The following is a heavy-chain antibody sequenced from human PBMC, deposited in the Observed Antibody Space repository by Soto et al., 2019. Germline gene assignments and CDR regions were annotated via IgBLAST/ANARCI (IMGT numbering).Heavy chain of an antibody. CDR3: ANGDSSGFEYFQS. Sequence: QVQLVESGEGVVQPGMTLRLSCTASGFTFSSHGMHWVRQAPGKGLEWVAVVSFDGTNKNYADSVRGRFTISRDNSKNTLYLQMSSLRAEDTAVYYCANGDSSGFEYFQSWGQGTLVTVSS. D-gene: IGHD3-22*01. J-gene: IGHJ1*01. CDR1: GFTFSSHG. CDR2: VSFDGTNK. V-gene: IGHV3-30*18.